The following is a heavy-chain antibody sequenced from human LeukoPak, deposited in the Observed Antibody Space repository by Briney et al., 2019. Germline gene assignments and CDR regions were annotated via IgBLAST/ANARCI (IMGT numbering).Heavy chain of an antibody. D-gene: IGHD1-14*01. CDR3: AKNRESYYFDY. J-gene: IGHJ4*02. CDR1: GFTFSSYA. CDR2: ISYDGSNK. V-gene: IGHV3-30*18. Sequence: GGSLRLSCAASGFTFSSYAMHWVRQAPGKGLEWVAVISYDGSNKYYADSVKGRFTISRDNSKNTLYLQMNSLRAEDTAVYYCAKNRESYYFDYWGQGTLVTVSS.